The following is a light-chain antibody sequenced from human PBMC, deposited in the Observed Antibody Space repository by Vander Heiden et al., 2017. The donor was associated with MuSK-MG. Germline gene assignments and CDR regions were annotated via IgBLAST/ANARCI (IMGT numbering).Light chain of an antibody. Sequence: QSVLPQPPSVSEAPGQRVTISCSGSSSNIGKNAVNWYQHLPGRSPKVLVYYDDRGPSGVATSFSAAKSGTSASLAISGLQAEDEAEYYCATGDTRRNGYVFGSGTTLTVL. CDR2: YDD. J-gene: IGLJ1*01. CDR3: ATGDTRRNGYV. V-gene: IGLV1-36*01. CDR1: SSNIGKNA.